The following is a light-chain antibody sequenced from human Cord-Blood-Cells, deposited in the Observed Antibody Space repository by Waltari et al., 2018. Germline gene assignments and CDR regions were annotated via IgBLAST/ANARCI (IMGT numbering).Light chain of an antibody. V-gene: IGLV1-47*01. CDR2: RNN. J-gene: IGLJ3*02. CDR1: SSNTGSNY. Sequence: QSVLTQPPSPSGTPGQRVTISCSGSSSNTGSNYVYCYQQLPGTAPKLLIYRNNQRPSGVPDRFSGSKSGTSASLAISGLRSEDEADYYCAAWDDSLSGPWVFGGGTKLTVL. CDR3: AAWDDSLSGPWV.